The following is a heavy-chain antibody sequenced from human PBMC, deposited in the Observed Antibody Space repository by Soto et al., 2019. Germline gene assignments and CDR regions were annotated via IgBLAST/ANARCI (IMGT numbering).Heavy chain of an antibody. D-gene: IGHD1-20*01. V-gene: IGHV3-33*01. Sequence: QVQLVESGGGVVQPGRSLRLSCAASGFTFSSYGMHWVRQVPGKGLEWVAVIWYDGSNKYYADTVKGRFTISGDNSKNTLDMQMNSLSAEDTAVYYCACVSGYKNWFDPWGQGTLVPVSS. CDR2: IWYDGSNK. CDR3: ACVSGYKNWFDP. J-gene: IGHJ5*02. CDR1: GFTFSSYG.